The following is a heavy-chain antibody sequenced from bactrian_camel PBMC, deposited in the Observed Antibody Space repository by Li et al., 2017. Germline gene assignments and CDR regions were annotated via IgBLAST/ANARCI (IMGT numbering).Heavy chain of an antibody. CDR2: IRSASGRT. CDR3: AARGPYCYTKLSVADFTY. V-gene: IGHV3S60*01. CDR1: GNTGHYC. Sequence: HVQLVESGGGSVQAGGSLRLSCAASGNTGHYCMGWFRQAPGKERAEVARIRSASGRTYYADSVKGRFTISRDNAKNTVYLQMNSLKPEDTAMYYCAARGPYCYTKLSVADFTYWGQGTQVTVS. D-gene: IGHD2*01. J-gene: IGHJ6*01.